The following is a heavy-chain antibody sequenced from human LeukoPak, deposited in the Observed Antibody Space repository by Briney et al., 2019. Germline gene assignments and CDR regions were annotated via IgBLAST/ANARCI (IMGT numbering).Heavy chain of an antibody. CDR1: GFTFSSYW. V-gene: IGHV3-74*01. CDR2: INTDGSST. D-gene: IGHD2-2*01. CDR3: ARHRPGYQLLKVFDY. Sequence: GGSLRLSCAASGFTFSSYWMHWVRQAPGKGPVWVSRINTDGSSTSYADSVKGRFTISRDNAKNTLYLQMNSLRAEDTAVYYCARHRPGYQLLKVFDYWGQGTLVTVSS. J-gene: IGHJ4*02.